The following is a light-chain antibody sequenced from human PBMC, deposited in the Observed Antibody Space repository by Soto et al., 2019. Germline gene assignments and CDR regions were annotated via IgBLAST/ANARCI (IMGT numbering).Light chain of an antibody. V-gene: IGKV1-5*01. Sequence: DIRMTQSPSTLSASVGDRVTITSRASQSISYWLAWYQQKPGKAPKLLIYDASSLESGVPSRFSGSGSGTEFTLTISSLQPDDSATYYCQRYDYFTTFGQGTKLEIK. CDR3: QRYDYFTT. CDR2: DAS. J-gene: IGKJ2*01. CDR1: QSISYW.